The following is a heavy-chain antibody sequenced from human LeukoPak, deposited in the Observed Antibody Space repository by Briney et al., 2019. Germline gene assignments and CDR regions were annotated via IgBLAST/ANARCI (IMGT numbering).Heavy chain of an antibody. CDR2: ISYDESNK. CDR1: GFTLSSYV. J-gene: IGHJ4*02. Sequence: GGSLRLSCAASGFTLSSYVMHWVRQAPGKGLEWVAVISYDESNKYYADSVKGRFTISRDNSKNTLYLQMNSLRAEDTAVYYCARDYYDSSGFFFDYWGQGTLVTVSS. CDR3: ARDYYDSSGFFFDY. V-gene: IGHV3-30*04. D-gene: IGHD3-22*01.